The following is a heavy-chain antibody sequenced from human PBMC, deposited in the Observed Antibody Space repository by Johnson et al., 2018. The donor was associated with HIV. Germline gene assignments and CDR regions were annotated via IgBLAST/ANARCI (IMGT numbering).Heavy chain of an antibody. V-gene: IGHV3-7*01. CDR3: ARVMWGYNFWSGYWGSDAFDI. J-gene: IGHJ3*02. D-gene: IGHD3-3*01. Sequence: VQLVESGGGLVQPGASLRLSCAASGFTFSSYWMSWVRQAPGKGLEWVANIKQDGSEKYYVDSVKGRFTISRDNAKNSLYLQMNSLRAEDTAVYYCARVMWGYNFWSGYWGSDAFDIWGQGTMVTVSS. CDR2: IKQDGSEK. CDR1: GFTFSSYW.